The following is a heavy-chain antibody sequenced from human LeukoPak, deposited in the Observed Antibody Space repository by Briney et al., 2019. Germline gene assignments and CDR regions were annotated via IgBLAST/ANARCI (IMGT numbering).Heavy chain of an antibody. CDR2: INPSGGST. D-gene: IGHD3-10*01. CDR3: ARDAGYYVSGSSLDY. J-gene: IGHJ4*02. Sequence: GASVKVSCKASGYTFITYYMHWVRQAPGQGLEWMGIINPSGGSTSSAQKFQGRVTVTRDTSTSTVYMELSSLRSEDTAVYYCARDAGYYVSGSSLDYWGQGTLVTVSS. CDR1: GYTFITYY. V-gene: IGHV1-46*01.